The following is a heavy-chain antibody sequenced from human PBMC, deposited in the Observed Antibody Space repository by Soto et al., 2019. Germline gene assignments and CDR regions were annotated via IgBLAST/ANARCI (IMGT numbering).Heavy chain of an antibody. V-gene: IGHV3-21*01. CDR3: ARDAAPSPRGYYYYMDV. J-gene: IGHJ6*03. CDR2: ISSSSSYI. CDR1: GFTFSSYS. Sequence: GGSLRLSCAASGFTFSSYSMNWVRQAPGKGLEWVSSISSSSSYIYYADSVKGRFTISRDNAKNSLYLQMNSLRAEDTAVYYCARDAAPSPRGYYYYMDVWGKGTTVTVSS.